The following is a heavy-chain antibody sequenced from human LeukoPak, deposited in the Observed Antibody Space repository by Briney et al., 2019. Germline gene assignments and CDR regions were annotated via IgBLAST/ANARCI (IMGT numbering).Heavy chain of an antibody. CDR1: GYTFTGYY. J-gene: IGHJ5*02. CDR2: INPNSGGT. Sequence: ASVKVSCKASGYTFTGYYMHWVRQAPGQGLEWMGWINPNSGGTNYAQKFQGRVTMTRDTSISTAYMELSRLRSDDTAVYYCAREFGTDCSSTSCYNCGINWFDPWGQGTLVTVSS. D-gene: IGHD2-2*02. CDR3: AREFGTDCSSTSCYNCGINWFDP. V-gene: IGHV1-2*02.